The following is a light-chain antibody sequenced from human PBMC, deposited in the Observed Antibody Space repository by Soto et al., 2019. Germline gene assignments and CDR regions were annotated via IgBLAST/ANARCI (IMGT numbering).Light chain of an antibody. J-gene: IGKJ1*01. CDR2: GAS. CDR3: LQYNNWPPWT. CDR1: QSVSSN. Sequence: EIVMTQSPATLSVSPGERATLSCRASQSVSSNLAWYQQKPGQAPRLLIYGASTRATGIPARLRGSGSGTAFTLTFSSLQSEDFAVYYCLQYNNWPPWTFGQGTKVEIK. V-gene: IGKV3-15*01.